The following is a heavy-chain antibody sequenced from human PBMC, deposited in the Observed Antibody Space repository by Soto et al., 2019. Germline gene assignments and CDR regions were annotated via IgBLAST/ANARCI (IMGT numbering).Heavy chain of an antibody. J-gene: IGHJ6*02. D-gene: IGHD3-10*01. V-gene: IGHV4-31*03. CDR3: ARGSMVRGANYYYYYGMDV. CDR1: GGSISSGGYY. Sequence: SETLSLTCTVSGGSISSGGYYWSWIRQHPGKGLEWIGYIYYSGSTYYNPSLKSRVTISVDTSKNQFSLKLSSVTAADTAVYYCARGSMVRGANYYYYYGMDVWGQGTTVTVSS. CDR2: IYYSGST.